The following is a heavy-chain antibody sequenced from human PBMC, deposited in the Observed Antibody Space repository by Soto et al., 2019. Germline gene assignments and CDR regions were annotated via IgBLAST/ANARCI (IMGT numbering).Heavy chain of an antibody. V-gene: IGHV3-11*04. CDR2: ISDSGGTV. D-gene: IGHD3-10*01. Sequence: GQGLEWVSYISDSGGTVYYADSVKGRFTVSRDNAQNSVYLQMNSLRTEDTAVYYCARDLLYYFSCRSRHANFSYG. CDR3: ARDLLYYFSCRSRHANFSYG. J-gene: IGHJ6*01.